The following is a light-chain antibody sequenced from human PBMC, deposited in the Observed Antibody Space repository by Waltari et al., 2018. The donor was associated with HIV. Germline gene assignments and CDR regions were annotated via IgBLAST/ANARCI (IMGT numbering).Light chain of an antibody. CDR1: SSDVGRYNY. J-gene: IGLJ2*01. CDR3: SSYTSSRTVV. CDR2: DVS. Sequence: QSALTQPASVYGTPGQSNTISCTGASSDVGRYNYVSWYQHHPGKAPKLIIYDVSNRPSGVSNRFSGSKSGTTASLTISGLQAEDEADYYCSSYTSSRTVVFGGGTKLTVL. V-gene: IGLV2-14*03.